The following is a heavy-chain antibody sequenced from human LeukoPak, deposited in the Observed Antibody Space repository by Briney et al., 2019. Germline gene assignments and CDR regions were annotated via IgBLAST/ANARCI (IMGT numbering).Heavy chain of an antibody. D-gene: IGHD5-12*01. V-gene: IGHV3-7*01. Sequence: GGSLRLSCAASGFTFSNYWMGWVRQAPGKGLEWVANIKQDGSEIYYVDSVKGRFTISRDTAKDSLYLQMNSLRAEDTAVYYCARGRGHSDYDLYDYWGQGTLVTVSS. CDR2: IKQDGSEI. J-gene: IGHJ4*02. CDR1: GFTFSNYW. CDR3: ARGRGHSDYDLYDY.